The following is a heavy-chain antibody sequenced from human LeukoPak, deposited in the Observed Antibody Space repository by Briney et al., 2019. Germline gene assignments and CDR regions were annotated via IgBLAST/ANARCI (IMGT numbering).Heavy chain of an antibody. V-gene: IGHV4-59*12. J-gene: IGHJ4*02. D-gene: IGHD1-26*01. CDR1: GGSISSYY. CDR3: ARGPSGSYYGVVDY. Sequence: PSETLSLTCTVSGGSISSYYWSWIRQPPGKGLEWIGYIYYSGSTNYNPSLKSRVTISVDTSKNQFSLKLSSVTAADTAVYYCARGPSGSYYGVVDYWGQGTLVTVSS. CDR2: IYYSGST.